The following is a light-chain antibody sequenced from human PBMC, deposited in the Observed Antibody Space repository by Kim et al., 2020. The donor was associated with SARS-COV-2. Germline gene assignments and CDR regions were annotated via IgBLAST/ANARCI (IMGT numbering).Light chain of an antibody. V-gene: IGKV3-20*01. J-gene: IGKJ1*01. CDR1: QSVASNTY. Sequence: EIVLTQSPDTLYLSLGEKATLSCRASQSVASNTYLAWYQQKSGQPPRLLIYGASTRASGIPDRFSGSGSGTDFTLTISRLEPEDFAMYFCQQYGTSTWTFGQGTKVYIK. CDR2: GAS. CDR3: QQYGTSTWT.